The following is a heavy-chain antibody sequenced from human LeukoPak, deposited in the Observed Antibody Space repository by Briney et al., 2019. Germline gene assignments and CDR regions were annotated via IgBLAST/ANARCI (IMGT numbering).Heavy chain of an antibody. J-gene: IGHJ4*02. CDR3: ARGLAVAGVAY. CDR2: INQSGST. D-gene: IGHD6-19*01. CDR1: GGSFSGYY. Sequence: PSETLSLTCAVYGGSFSGYYWSWIRQPPGKGLEWIGEINQSGSTNYNPSLKSRVTISVDTSKNQFSLKLSSVTAADTAVYYCARGLAVAGVAYWGQGTLVTVSS. V-gene: IGHV4-34*01.